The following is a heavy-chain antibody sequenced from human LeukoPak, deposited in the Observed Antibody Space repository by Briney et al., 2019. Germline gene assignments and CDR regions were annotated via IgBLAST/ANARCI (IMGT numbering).Heavy chain of an antibody. J-gene: IGHJ4*02. V-gene: IGHV1-18*01. CDR1: GYTFTSYG. CDR3: AKSHYGDRYFDY. CDR2: ISAYNGNT. Sequence: ASVKVSCKASGYTFTSYGISWVRQAPGQGLEWMGWISAYNGNTNYAQKLQGRVTTTTDTSTSTAYMELRSLRSDDTAVYYCAKSHYGDRYFDYWGQGTLVTVSS. D-gene: IGHD4-17*01.